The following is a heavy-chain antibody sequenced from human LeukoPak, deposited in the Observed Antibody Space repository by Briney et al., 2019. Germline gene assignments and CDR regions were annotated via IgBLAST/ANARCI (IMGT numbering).Heavy chain of an antibody. Sequence: ASVKVSGKASGYTFTGYYMHWVRQAPGQGLEWMGWINPNSGGTNYAQKFQGRVTMTRDTSISTAYMELSRLRSDDTAVYYCAREIPLMAAFDIWGQGTMVTVSS. CDR2: INPNSGGT. CDR1: GYTFTGYY. CDR3: AREIPLMAAFDI. D-gene: IGHD5-24*01. J-gene: IGHJ3*02. V-gene: IGHV1-2*02.